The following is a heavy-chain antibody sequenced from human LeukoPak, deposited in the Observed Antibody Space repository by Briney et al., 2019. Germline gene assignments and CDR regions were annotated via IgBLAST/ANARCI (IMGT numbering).Heavy chain of an antibody. CDR2: IYYSGST. D-gene: IGHD2-2*01. V-gene: IGHV4-39*07. CDR1: GGSISSSSYY. Sequence: SETLSLTCTVSGGSISSSSYYWGWIRQPPGKGLEWIGSIYYSGSTYYNPSLKSRVTISVDRSKNQFSLKLSSVTAADTAVYYCARDRGDCSSTSCYHYYYYYMDVWGKGTTVTVSS. CDR3: ARDRGDCSSTSCYHYYYYYMDV. J-gene: IGHJ6*03.